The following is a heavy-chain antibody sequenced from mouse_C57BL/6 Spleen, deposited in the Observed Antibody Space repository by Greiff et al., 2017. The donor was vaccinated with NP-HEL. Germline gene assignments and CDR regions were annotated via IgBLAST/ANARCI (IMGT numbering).Heavy chain of an antibody. CDR2: IRNKANGYTT. V-gene: IGHV7-3*01. D-gene: IGHD2-3*01. Sequence: EVKLMESGGGLVQPGGSLSLSCAASGFTFTDYYMSWVRQPPGKALEWLGFIRNKANGYTTEYSASVKGRFTISRDNSQSILYLQMNALRAEDSATYYCARCTIYDGYYGGFAYWGQGTLVTVSA. J-gene: IGHJ3*01. CDR3: ARCTIYDGYYGGFAY. CDR1: GFTFTDYY.